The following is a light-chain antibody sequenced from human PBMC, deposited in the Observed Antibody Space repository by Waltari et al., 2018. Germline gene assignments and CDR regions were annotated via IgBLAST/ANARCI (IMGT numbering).Light chain of an antibody. CDR2: AAS. CDR3: QHSYSTPYT. J-gene: IGKJ2*01. V-gene: IGKV1-39*01. CDR1: QSISSY. Sequence: DIQMTQSPSSLSASVGDRVTITCRASQSISSYLNWYQQKPGKAPKLLIYAASSLQSGVPSRFSGSGSGTDFTLTISSLQPEDFATYYCQHSYSTPYTFGQGTKLEIQ.